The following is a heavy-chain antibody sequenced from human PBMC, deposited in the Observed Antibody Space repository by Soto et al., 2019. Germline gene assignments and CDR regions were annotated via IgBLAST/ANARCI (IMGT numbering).Heavy chain of an antibody. J-gene: IGHJ4*02. D-gene: IGHD3-22*01. CDR2: ISAYNGNT. CDR1: GYTFTSYG. CDR3: ERDNYESSGYWNYFDD. V-gene: IGHV1-18*01. Sequence: QVQLVQSGAEVKKPGASVKVSCKASGYTFTSYGISWVRQAPGQGLEWMGWISAYNGNTNYAQKLQGRVTMTTDTXTXXAYRELRRRRSDETAVYYCERDNYESSGYWNYFDDWGQGTLVTGSS.